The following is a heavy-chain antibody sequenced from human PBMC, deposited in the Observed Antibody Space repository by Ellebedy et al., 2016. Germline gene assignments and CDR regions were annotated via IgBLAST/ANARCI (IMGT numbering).Heavy chain of an antibody. V-gene: IGHV3-7*01. D-gene: IGHD2-15*01. CDR1: GFTFSSYW. CDR3: ARAGGGGFDY. Sequence: GESLKISXAASGFTFSSYWMSWVRQAPGKGLEWVANIKQDGSEKYYVDSVKGRFTISRDNAKNSLYLQMNSLRAEDTAVYYCARAGGGGFDYWGQGTLVTVSS. CDR2: IKQDGSEK. J-gene: IGHJ4*02.